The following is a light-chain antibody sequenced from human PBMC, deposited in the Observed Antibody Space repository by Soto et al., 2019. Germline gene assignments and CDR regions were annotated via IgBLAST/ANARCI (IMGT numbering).Light chain of an antibody. J-gene: IGLJ1*01. CDR1: SSDVGGYNY. V-gene: IGLV2-14*01. CDR2: EVS. CDR3: QSFDNGLLAYV. Sequence: QSVLTQPASVSGSPGQSITISCTGTSSDVGGYNYVSWYQQHPGKAPKLMIYEVSNRPSGVSNRFSGSKSGNTASLTISGLQAEDEADYYCQSFDNGLLAYVFGTGTKVTVL.